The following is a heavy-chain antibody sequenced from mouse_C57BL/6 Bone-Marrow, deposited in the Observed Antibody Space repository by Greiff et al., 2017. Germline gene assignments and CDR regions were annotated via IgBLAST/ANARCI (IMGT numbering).Heavy chain of an antibody. CDR3: AISPYYYDSCIYYAMDY. CDR2: IYPRSGNT. D-gene: IGHD1-1*01. J-gene: IGHJ4*01. Sequence: QVQLQQSGAELARPGASVKLSCKASGYTFTSYCIRWVKQRTGQGLEWIGEIYPRSGNTYYNEKFKGKATLTVDKSSSTAYMKVRSLTSKDSAVYFGAISPYYYDSCIYYAMDYWGQGTSVTVSS. CDR1: GYTFTSYC. V-gene: IGHV1-81*01.